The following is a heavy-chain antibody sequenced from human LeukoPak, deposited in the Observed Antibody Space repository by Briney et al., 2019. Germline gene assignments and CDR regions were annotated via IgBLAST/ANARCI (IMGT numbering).Heavy chain of an antibody. V-gene: IGHV4-59*01. J-gene: IGHJ2*01. CDR2: IYYLGST. CDR1: GGSISSYY. Sequence: SETLSPTCTVSGGSISSYYWSWIRQPPGKELEWVGHIYYLGSTNYNPSLKSRVTISIDTSKNYFSLKLNSVIAADTAVYYCARDRPGSYWYFDLWGRGTLVTVSS. D-gene: IGHD3-10*01. CDR3: ARDRPGSYWYFDL.